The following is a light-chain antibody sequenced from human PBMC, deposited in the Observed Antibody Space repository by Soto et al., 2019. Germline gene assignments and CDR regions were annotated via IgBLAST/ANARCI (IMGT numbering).Light chain of an antibody. CDR1: SSDIGSYNL. V-gene: IGLV2-23*02. J-gene: IGLJ1*01. CDR2: EVD. Sequence: QSALTQPASLSGSPGQSITISCTGTSSDIGSYNLVSWYQQHPGKVPKVMIYEVDKRPSGVSNRFSGSKSGNTASLTISGLQAEDEADYYCWAYAGSNSYVFGTGTKATVL. CDR3: WAYAGSNSYV.